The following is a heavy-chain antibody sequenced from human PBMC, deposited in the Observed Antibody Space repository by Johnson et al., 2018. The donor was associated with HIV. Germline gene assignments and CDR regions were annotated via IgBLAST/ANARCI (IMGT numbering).Heavy chain of an antibody. J-gene: IGHJ3*02. CDR2: IRYDGSNK. D-gene: IGHD3-3*01. CDR1: GFTFSSYG. CDR3: AKPYYDFWSGYYEYNAFDI. Sequence: QVQLVESGGGVVQPGGSLRLSCAASGFTFSSYGMHWVRQAPGKGLEWVAFIRYDGSNKYYADSVKGRFTISRDNSKNTLYLQMNSLRVEDTAVYYCAKPYYDFWSGYYEYNAFDIWGQGTLVTVSS. V-gene: IGHV3-30*02.